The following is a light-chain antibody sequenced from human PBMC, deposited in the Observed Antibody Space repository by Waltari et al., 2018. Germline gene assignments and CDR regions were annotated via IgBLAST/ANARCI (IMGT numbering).Light chain of an antibody. CDR2: GAS. V-gene: IGKV3-20*01. Sequence: EIVLTQSPGTLSLSPGERATVSCRASQSVYGDFLAWYQQKVGQAPRLLIYGASNRATGIPDRFSGSGSGTDFTLTISRLEPEDFAVYHFQQYGYLPITFGQGTRLEIK. CDR3: QQYGYLPIT. J-gene: IGKJ5*01. CDR1: QSVYGDF.